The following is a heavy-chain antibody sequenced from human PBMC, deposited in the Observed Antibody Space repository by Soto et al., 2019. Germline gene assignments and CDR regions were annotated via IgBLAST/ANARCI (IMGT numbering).Heavy chain of an antibody. CDR2: ISAYNDNT. V-gene: IGHV1-18*04. CDR1: GYTFTRYG. CDR3: ARDQMRVFATPPPFDY. D-gene: IGHD3-10*02. J-gene: IGHJ4*02. Sequence: ASVKVSCKASGYTFTRYGISWVRQAPGQGLEWMGWISAYNDNTNNAQKLQGRITMTTDTATSTAYMELRSLRSDDTAVYYCARDQMRVFATPPPFDYWGQGTLVTVSS.